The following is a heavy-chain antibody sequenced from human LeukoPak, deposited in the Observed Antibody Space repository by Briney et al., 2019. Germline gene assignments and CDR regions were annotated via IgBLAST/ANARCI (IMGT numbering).Heavy chain of an antibody. CDR2: ISWDGGSP. CDR1: GFTFDDYA. J-gene: IGHJ4*02. D-gene: IGHD4-23*01. Sequence: GGSLRLSCAASGFTFDDYAMHWVRQAPGKGLEWVSLISWDGGSPYYADSVKGRFAISRDNSKNSLYLQMDSLRTEDTALYYCAKDRAYGANSWYFDYWGQGTLVTVSS. CDR3: AKDRAYGANSWYFDY. V-gene: IGHV3-43D*03.